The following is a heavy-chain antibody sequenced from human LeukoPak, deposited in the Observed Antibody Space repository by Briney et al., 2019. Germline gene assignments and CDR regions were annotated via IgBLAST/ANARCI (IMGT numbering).Heavy chain of an antibody. Sequence: SETLSLTCSVSGGSIIGHWWSWIRQPPGKGLEWIGDVFYSGSNSYNPSLKSRLTTSLDTSKNQFSLNLRSVTATDTAMYYCARRNTADASIDFWGQGTLVTASS. J-gene: IGHJ4*02. CDR1: GGSIIGHW. V-gene: IGHV4-59*08. CDR3: ARRNTADASIDF. D-gene: IGHD4-17*01. CDR2: VFYSGSN.